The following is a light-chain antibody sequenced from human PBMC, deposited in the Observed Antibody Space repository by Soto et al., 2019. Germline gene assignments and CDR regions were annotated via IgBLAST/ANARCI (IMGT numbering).Light chain of an antibody. J-gene: IGLJ2*01. CDR2: VNSDGSH. CDR1: SGHSSYP. V-gene: IGLV4-69*01. CDR3: QTWGTGTHVV. Sequence: QLVLTQSPSASASLGASVKLTCTLSSGHSSYPIAWHQQQPEKGPRYLMKVNSDGSHSKGDGIPDRLTGSSSGADRYLTISSLQSDDEADYYCQTWGTGTHVVFGGGTKLTVL.